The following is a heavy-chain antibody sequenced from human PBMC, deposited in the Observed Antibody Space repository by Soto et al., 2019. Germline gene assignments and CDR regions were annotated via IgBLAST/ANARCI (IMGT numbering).Heavy chain of an antibody. V-gene: IGHV3-48*03. CDR2: ISSSGSTI. D-gene: IGHD3-3*01. J-gene: IGHJ3*02. CDR1: GFTFSSYE. Sequence: GGSLRLSCAASGFTFSSYEMNWVRQAPGKGLEWVSYISSSGSTIYYADSVKGRFTISRDNAKNSLYLQMNSLRAEDTAVYYCLGIRFLEWLLRADAFDIWGQGTMVTVSS. CDR3: LGIRFLEWLLRADAFDI.